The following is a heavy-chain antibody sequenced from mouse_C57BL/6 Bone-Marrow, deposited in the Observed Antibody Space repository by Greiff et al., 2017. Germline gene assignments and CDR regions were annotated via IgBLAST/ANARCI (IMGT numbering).Heavy chain of an antibody. Sequence: QVQLQQPGAELVMPGASVKLSCKASGYTFTSYWMPWVKQRPGQGLEWIGEIDPSDSYTNYNQKFKGKSTLTVDKSSSTAYMQLSILTSEDSAVYYCARGYYCYDFWFACWGPGTLVTVSA. CDR3: ARGYYCYDFWFAC. D-gene: IGHD2-2*01. CDR2: IDPSDSYT. CDR1: GYTFTSYW. V-gene: IGHV1-69*01. J-gene: IGHJ3*01.